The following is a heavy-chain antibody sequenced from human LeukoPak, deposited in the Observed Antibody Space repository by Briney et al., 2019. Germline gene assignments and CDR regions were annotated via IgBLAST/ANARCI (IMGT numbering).Heavy chain of an antibody. Sequence: GGSLRLSCAASGFTFSSYAMHWVRQAPGKGLEWVAVISYDGSNKYYADSVKGRFTISRDNSKNTLYLQMNGLRAEDTAVYYCAKGGMAAKIAYWGQGTLVTVSS. CDR3: AKGGMAAKIAY. J-gene: IGHJ4*02. V-gene: IGHV3-30*04. CDR1: GFTFSSYA. D-gene: IGHD5-24*01. CDR2: ISYDGSNK.